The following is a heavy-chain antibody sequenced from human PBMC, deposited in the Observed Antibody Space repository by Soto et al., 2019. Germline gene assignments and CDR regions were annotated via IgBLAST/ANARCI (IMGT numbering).Heavy chain of an antibody. D-gene: IGHD3-10*01. CDR2: IKQDGSEK. CDR1: GFTFSSYW. J-gene: IGHJ4*02. Sequence: LRLSCAASGFTFSSYWMSWVRQAPGKGLEWVANIKQDGSEKYYVDSVKGRFTISRDNAKNSLYLQMNSLRAEDTAVYYCAGDLAGLLWFGESPSYFDYWGQGTLVTVSS. V-gene: IGHV3-7*01. CDR3: AGDLAGLLWFGESPSYFDY.